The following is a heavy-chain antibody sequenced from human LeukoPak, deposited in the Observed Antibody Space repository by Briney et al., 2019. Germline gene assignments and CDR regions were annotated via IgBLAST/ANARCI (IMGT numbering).Heavy chain of an antibody. CDR2: IWYDGSNK. CDR1: GFTFSSYG. J-gene: IGHJ5*02. D-gene: IGHD2-2*02. V-gene: IGHV3-33*08. CDR3: ARDRAIVVVPAARPRWFDP. Sequence: GGSLRLSCAASGFTFSSYGMHWVRQAPGKGLEWVAVIWYDGSNKYYADSVKGRFTISRDNAKNSLYLQMNSLRAEDTAVYYCARDRAIVVVPAARPRWFDPWGQGTLVTVSS.